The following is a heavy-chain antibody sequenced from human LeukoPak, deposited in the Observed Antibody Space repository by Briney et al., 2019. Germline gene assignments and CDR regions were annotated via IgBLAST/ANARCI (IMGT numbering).Heavy chain of an antibody. CDR2: IWYDGSNK. Sequence: PGGSLRLSCAASGFTFNSYGMRWVRQAPGKGLEWVAVIWYDGSNKYYADSVKGRFTISRDNSKNTLYLQMNSLRAEDTAVYYCAITPTYYDILTGYQNYYYGMDVWGQGTAVTVSS. D-gene: IGHD3-9*01. CDR3: AITPTYYDILTGYQNYYYGMDV. CDR1: GFTFNSYG. V-gene: IGHV3-33*08. J-gene: IGHJ6*02.